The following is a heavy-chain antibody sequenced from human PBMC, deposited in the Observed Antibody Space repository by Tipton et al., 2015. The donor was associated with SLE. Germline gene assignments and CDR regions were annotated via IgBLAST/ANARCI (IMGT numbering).Heavy chain of an antibody. Sequence: QLVQSGAEVKKPGASVKVSCKASGYTFTGYYMHWVRQAPGQGLEWMGWINPNSGGTNYAQKFQGRVTMTRDTSISTVYMELSSLRSEDTAVYYCAAGGMITFGGVIAPADWGQGTLVTVSS. CDR3: AAGGMITFGGVIAPAD. V-gene: IGHV1-2*02. CDR2: INPNSGGT. J-gene: IGHJ4*02. CDR1: GYTFTGYY. D-gene: IGHD3-16*02.